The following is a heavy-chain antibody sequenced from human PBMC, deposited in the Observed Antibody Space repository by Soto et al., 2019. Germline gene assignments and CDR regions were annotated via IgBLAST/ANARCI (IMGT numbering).Heavy chain of an antibody. CDR2: INWNSDTI. CDR3: AMSNSNDLYYHFES. V-gene: IGHV3-9*01. CDR1: GFNFATYS. J-gene: IGHJ4*02. Sequence: GGSLRLSCAASGFNFATYSMSWVRQAPGEGLEWVSGINWNSDTIGYADSVKGRFTVSRDNAKGSLLLQMSSLRAEDTAVYFCAMSNSNDLYYHFESWGQGTPVTVSS. D-gene: IGHD3-22*01.